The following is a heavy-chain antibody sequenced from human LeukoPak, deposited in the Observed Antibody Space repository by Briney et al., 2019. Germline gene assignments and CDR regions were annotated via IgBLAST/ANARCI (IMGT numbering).Heavy chain of an antibody. J-gene: IGHJ3*02. CDR2: INHSGST. Sequence: SETLSLTCAVYGGSFSGYYWSWIRQPPGKGLERIGEINHSGSTNYNPSLKSRVTISVDTSKNQFSLKMTSVTDADTAVYYCAREVIAVSDSDAFDIWGQGTMVTVSS. CDR3: AREVIAVSDSDAFDI. V-gene: IGHV4-34*01. D-gene: IGHD2-21*01. CDR1: GGSFSGYY.